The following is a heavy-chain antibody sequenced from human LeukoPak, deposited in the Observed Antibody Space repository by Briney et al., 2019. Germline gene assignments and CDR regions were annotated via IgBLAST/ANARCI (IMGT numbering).Heavy chain of an antibody. V-gene: IGHV3-21*01. J-gene: IGHJ4*02. CDR3: ARGLCGGDCYDY. Sequence: KPGGSLRLSCAASGFTFSTYDMNWVRQAPGKGLEWVSSISSSSSYMYYADSVKGRFTISRDNAKNSLYLQMNSLRAEDTAVYYCARGLCGGDCYDYWGQGNLVTVSS. CDR2: ISSSSSYM. D-gene: IGHD2-21*01. CDR1: GFTFSTYD.